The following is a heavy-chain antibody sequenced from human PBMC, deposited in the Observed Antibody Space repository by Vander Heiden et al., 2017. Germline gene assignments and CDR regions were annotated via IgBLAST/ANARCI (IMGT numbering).Heavy chain of an antibody. CDR1: GGSFSGFY. J-gene: IGHJ4*02. Sequence: QVQLQQWGAGLLKPSETLSLTCAVYGGSFSGFYWSWIRQPQGKGLEWIGEINHSGSTNYNPSLKRRVTISVDTSKNQFSLKMSSVTAADTAVYYCASEGIYCSGGRCYSLDYWGQGTMITVYS. V-gene: IGHV4-34*01. CDR2: INHSGST. CDR3: ASEGIYCSGGRCYSLDY. D-gene: IGHD2-15*01.